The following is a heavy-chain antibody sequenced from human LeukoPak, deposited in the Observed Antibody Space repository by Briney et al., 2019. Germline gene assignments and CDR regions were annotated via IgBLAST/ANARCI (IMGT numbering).Heavy chain of an antibody. CDR1: GYSFATYW. J-gene: IGHJ5*02. Sequence: GESLKISCKDSGYSFATYWIAWVRQMPGKGLEWMGIIYPGDSDTRYSPSFQGQVTISADKSISTAYLQWSSLKASDTAMYYCAKLNTGDGGDASRWFDPWGQGTLVTVSS. D-gene: IGHD4-23*01. CDR3: AKLNTGDGGDASRWFDP. V-gene: IGHV5-51*01. CDR2: IYPGDSDT.